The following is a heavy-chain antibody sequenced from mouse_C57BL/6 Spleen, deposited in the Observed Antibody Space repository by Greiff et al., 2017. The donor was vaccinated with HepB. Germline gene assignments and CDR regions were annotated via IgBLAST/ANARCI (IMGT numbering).Heavy chain of an antibody. CDR3: ARNLVTTVVAPGWYFDV. CDR2: IWTGGGT. Sequence: VMLVESGPGLVAPSQSLSITCTVSGFSLTSYAISWVRQPPGKGLEWLGVIWTGGGTNYNSALKSRLSISKDNSKSQVFLKMNSLQTDDTARYYCARNLVTTVVAPGWYFDVWGTGTTVTVSS. CDR1: GFSLTSYA. J-gene: IGHJ1*03. V-gene: IGHV2-9-1*01. D-gene: IGHD1-1*01.